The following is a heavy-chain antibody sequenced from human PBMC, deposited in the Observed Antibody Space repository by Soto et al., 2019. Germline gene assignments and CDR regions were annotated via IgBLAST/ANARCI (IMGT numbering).Heavy chain of an antibody. Sequence: QIQLVQSGTEVREPGASVKVSCQASGYTFTSYGIIWVRQAPGQGLELTGWISGYNNNKNYVQKYQARVPMTTDTSTRTAYMELRSLRSDDTAVYYCARVGAIAPAEGDYWGQGTLVTVSS. CDR2: ISGYNNNK. D-gene: IGHD2-2*02. J-gene: IGHJ4*02. CDR3: ARVGAIAPAEGDY. CDR1: GYTFTSYG. V-gene: IGHV1-18*01.